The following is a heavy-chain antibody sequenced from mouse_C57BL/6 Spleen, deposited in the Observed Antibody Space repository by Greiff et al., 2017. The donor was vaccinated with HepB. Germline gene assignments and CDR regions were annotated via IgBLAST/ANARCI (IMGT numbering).Heavy chain of an antibody. J-gene: IGHJ2*01. Sequence: VQLQQSGPELVKPGASVKISCKASGYTFTDYYMNWVKQSHGKSLEWIGVINPYNGGTSYNQKFKGKATLTVDKSSSTAYMELNSLTSEDSAVYYCARGDYDDYWGQGTTLTVSS. V-gene: IGHV1-19*01. CDR3: ARGDYDDY. CDR1: GYTFTDYY. CDR2: INPYNGGT. D-gene: IGHD2-4*01.